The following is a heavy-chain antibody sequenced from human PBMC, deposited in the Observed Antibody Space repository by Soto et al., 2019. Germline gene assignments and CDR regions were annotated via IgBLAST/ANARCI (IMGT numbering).Heavy chain of an antibody. CDR3: TRGQGNH. CDR1: GYTFTSYD. Sequence: QVQLVQSGAEVKKPGASVRVSCKASGYTFTSYDIYWVRQATGQGLEWMGWMNPFSGNAVYTQKFQDRVTMTRDTSINTAYMEMSGLRSEDTAVYDCTRGQGNHWGQGSLVTVSS. CDR2: MNPFSGNA. V-gene: IGHV1-8*01. J-gene: IGHJ4*02.